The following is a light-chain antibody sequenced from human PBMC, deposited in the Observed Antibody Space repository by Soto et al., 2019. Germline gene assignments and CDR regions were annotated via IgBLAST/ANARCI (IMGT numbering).Light chain of an antibody. V-gene: IGLV1-51*01. J-gene: IGLJ7*01. CDR3: GTWDSSLSAV. CDR2: DNN. CDR1: SSNIGNNY. Sequence: QSVLTQPPSVSAAPGQKVTISCSGSSSNIGNNYVSWYQQLPGTAPKLLIYDNNKRPLGIPDRFSGSKSGTSATLGITGLQTGDEADYYCGTWDSSLSAVFGGGTQLTVL.